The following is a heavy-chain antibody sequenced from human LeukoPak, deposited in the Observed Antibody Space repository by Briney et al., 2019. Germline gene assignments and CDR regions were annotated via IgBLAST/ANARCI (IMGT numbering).Heavy chain of an antibody. Sequence: PGGSLRLSCAASGFTFSSYGMHWVRQAPGKGLEWVAFIRYDGSNKYYADSVKGRFTISRDNSKNTLYLQMSSLRAEDTAVYYCASSVVTREGSGWTIGYWGQGTLVTVSS. J-gene: IGHJ4*02. CDR3: ASSVVTREGSGWTIGY. CDR2: IRYDGSNK. CDR1: GFTFSSYG. V-gene: IGHV3-30*02. D-gene: IGHD2-21*02.